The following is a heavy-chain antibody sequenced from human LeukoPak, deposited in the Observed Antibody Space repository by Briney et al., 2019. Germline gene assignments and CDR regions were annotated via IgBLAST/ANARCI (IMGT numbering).Heavy chain of an antibody. CDR3: ARDLRDTAVWPYYYYMDV. V-gene: IGHV3-11*04. Sequence: PGGSLRLSCAASGFTFSDYYMSWIRQAPGKGLEWVSYISSSGSTIYYADSVKGRFTISRDNAKNSLYLQMNSLRAEDTAVYYCARDLRDTAVWPYYYYMDVWGKGTTVTVSS. D-gene: IGHD5-18*01. CDR2: ISSSGSTI. J-gene: IGHJ6*03. CDR1: GFTFSDYY.